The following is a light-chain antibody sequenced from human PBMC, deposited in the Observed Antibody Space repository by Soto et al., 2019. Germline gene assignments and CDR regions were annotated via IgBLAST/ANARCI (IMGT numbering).Light chain of an antibody. CDR3: QLYGISPH. CDR1: QIRGSNF. Sequence: EIVCTQSPCTLSLSPGERATLSCKTSQIRGSNFLAWYQHKPGQAPRLLIYASSNRATGIPDRFSGSASGTDFTLTINRLEPEDFAVYYCQLYGISPHFGQGARLEIK. CDR2: ASS. J-gene: IGKJ5*01. V-gene: IGKV3-20*01.